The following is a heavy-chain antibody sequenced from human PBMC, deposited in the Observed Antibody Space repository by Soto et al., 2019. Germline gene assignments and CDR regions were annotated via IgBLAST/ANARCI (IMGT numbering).Heavy chain of an antibody. CDR3: ARGGSSDWQVALDI. CDR1: AGSFSHYY. J-gene: IGHJ3*02. V-gene: IGHV4-34*01. CDR2: IKHGGSS. Sequence: QVQQKPWGAGLLKPSETLSLTCTVYAGSFSHYYWNWIRQSPGKGLVWIGKIKHGGSSSYNPYLRSRVSISVDMAKNQFALTLSSVTDAYTAVYYCARGGSSDWQVALDIWGQGTMVPVSS. D-gene: IGHD6-19*01.